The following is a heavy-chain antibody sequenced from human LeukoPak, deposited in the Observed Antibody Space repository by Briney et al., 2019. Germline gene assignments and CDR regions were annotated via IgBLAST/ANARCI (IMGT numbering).Heavy chain of an antibody. Sequence: SETLSLTCAVYGGSFSTYYWNWIRQSPGKGLEWLGEINHTGTTNYNPSLKSRGTLSVDTSQNQFSLKLSSVTAADTAVYYCASRRLGNDYWGQGTLVTVSS. J-gene: IGHJ4*02. CDR2: INHTGTT. CDR1: GGSFSTYY. CDR3: ASRRLGNDY. V-gene: IGHV4-34*01. D-gene: IGHD7-27*01.